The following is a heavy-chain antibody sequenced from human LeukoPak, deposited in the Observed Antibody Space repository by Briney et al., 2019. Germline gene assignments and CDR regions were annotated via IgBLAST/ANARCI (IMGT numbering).Heavy chain of an antibody. Sequence: SETLSLTCTVSGGSISSSSYYWGWIRQPPGKGLEWIGSIYYSGSTYYNPSLKSRVTISVDTSKNQFSLKLSSVTAADTAVYYCARAHMITLYYYYYYMDVWGKGTTVTVSS. CDR1: GGSISSSSYY. J-gene: IGHJ6*03. D-gene: IGHD3-16*01. V-gene: IGHV4-39*07. CDR2: IYYSGST. CDR3: ARAHMITLYYYYYYMDV.